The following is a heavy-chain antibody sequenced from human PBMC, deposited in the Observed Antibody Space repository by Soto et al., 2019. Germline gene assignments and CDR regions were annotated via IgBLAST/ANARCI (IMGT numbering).Heavy chain of an antibody. V-gene: IGHV3-30*18. CDR2: ISYDGSEK. CDR1: GFTFSYYA. CDR3: AKALGELSPESYDY. J-gene: IGHJ4*02. D-gene: IGHD3-16*02. Sequence: QVQLVESGGGVVQPGRSLRLSCAASGFTFSYYAMHWVRQAPGKGLEWVAVISYDGSEKYYADSVKGRFTISRVNSKNTLSLQMNSLRADDTAVYYCAKALGELSPESYDYWGQGTLITVSS.